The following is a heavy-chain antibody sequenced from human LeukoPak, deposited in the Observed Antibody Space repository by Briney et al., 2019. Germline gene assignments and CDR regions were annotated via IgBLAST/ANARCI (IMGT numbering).Heavy chain of an antibody. CDR1: GYTFTSYD. D-gene: IGHD2-2*01. CDR2: TNPNSGNT. CDR3: ATGLRGIVVVPAAIGGCWFDP. Sequence: ASVKVSCKASGYTFTSYDINWVRQATGQGLEWMGWTNPNSGNTGYAQKFQGRVTITRNTSISTAYMELSSLRSENTAVYYCATGLRGIVVVPAAIGGCWFDPWGQGTLVTVSS. J-gene: IGHJ5*02. V-gene: IGHV1-8*03.